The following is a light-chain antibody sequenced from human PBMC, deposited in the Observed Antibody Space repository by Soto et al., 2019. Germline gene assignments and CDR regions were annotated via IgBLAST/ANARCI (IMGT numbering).Light chain of an antibody. CDR2: GAS. CDR1: QSVSSSY. CDR3: QQRSNWPLT. Sequence: NVLTKSPGSLSLSQREGATVSGKVSQSVSSSYLAWYQQKPGQAPRLLTYGASSRATGIPDRFSGSGSGTDFTLTISRLEPEDFAVYYCQQRSNWPLTFGGGTMV. V-gene: IGKV3D-20*02. J-gene: IGKJ4*01.